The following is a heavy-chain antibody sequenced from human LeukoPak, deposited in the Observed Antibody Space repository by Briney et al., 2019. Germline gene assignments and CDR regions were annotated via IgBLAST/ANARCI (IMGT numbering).Heavy chain of an antibody. CDR1: GYTFTSYA. Sequence: GASVKVSCKASGYTFTSYAMHWVRQAPGQRLEWMGWTNAGNGNTKYSQKFQGRVTITRDTSASTAYMELSSLRSEDTAVYYCAREAPSYGSGWWWAEWGQGTLVTVSS. CDR3: AREAPSYGSGWWWAE. CDR2: TNAGNGNT. V-gene: IGHV1-3*01. D-gene: IGHD6-19*01. J-gene: IGHJ4*02.